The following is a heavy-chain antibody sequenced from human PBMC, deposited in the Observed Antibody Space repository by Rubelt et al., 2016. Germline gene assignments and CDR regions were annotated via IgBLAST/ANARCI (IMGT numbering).Heavy chain of an antibody. J-gene: IGHJ4*02. CDR2: INYSGSP. V-gene: IGHV4-34*02. CDR3: ARDPRYHGSGSPFDD. CDR1: GGSFTGYS. Sequence: QVQLQQWGAGLLNPSETLSLTCAVYGGSFTGYSWSWIRQPPGKGLEWIGSINYSGSPHYNPSLKNRSTISVGPSKNKFSLKRASGTAADTAVYYCARDPRYHGSGSPFDDWGQGTLVTVSS. D-gene: IGHD3-10*01.